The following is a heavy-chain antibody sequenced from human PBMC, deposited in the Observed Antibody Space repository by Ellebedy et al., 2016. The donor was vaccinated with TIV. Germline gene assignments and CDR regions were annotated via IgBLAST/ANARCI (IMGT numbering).Heavy chain of an antibody. J-gene: IGHJ4*02. D-gene: IGHD1-26*01. Sequence: AASVKVSCKASGYTFTSYAMHWVRQAPGQRLEWMGWINAGNGNTKYSQKFQGRVTITRDTSASTAYMELSSLRSEETAVYYCARVKWELPFDYWGQGTLVTVSS. CDR1: GYTFTSYA. CDR3: ARVKWELPFDY. CDR2: INAGNGNT. V-gene: IGHV1-3*01.